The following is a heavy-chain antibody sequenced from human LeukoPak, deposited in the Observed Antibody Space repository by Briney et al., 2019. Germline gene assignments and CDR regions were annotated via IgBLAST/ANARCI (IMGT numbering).Heavy chain of an antibody. J-gene: IGHJ1*01. CDR2: IPYDGSYK. CDR3: ASHHRIAVVGSEYFQH. CDR1: GFNFGSYA. V-gene: IGHV3-30*04. Sequence: PGRSLRLSCAASGFNFGSYAMHWVRQAPGMGLEWVAVIPYDGSYKYYADSVKGRFTISRDNSKNTLYLQMNSLRVEDTAVYYCASHHRIAVVGSEYFQHWGQGTLVTVSS. D-gene: IGHD6-19*01.